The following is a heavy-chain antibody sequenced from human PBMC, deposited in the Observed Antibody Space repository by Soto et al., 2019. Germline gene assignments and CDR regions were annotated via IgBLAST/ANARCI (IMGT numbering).Heavy chain of an antibody. CDR3: ARVYYDFWSGYYTGYFDY. V-gene: IGHV4-30-4*01. CDR2: IYYSGST. Sequence: PSETLSLTCTVSGGSISSGDYYWSWIRQPPGKGLEWIGYIYYSGSTYYNPSLKSRVTISVDTSKNQFSLKLSSVTAADTAVYYCARVYYDFWSGYYTGYFDYWGQGTLVTVSS. CDR1: GGSISSGDYY. J-gene: IGHJ4*02. D-gene: IGHD3-3*01.